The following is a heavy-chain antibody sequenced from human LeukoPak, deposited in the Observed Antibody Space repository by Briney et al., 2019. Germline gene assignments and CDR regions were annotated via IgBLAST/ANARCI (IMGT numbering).Heavy chain of an antibody. V-gene: IGHV3-30*18. Sequence: GGSLRLSCAASGFTFSSYGMLWVRQAPGKGLEWVAVISYDGSNKYYADSVKGRFTISRDNSKNTLYLQMNSLRAEDTAVYYCAKAVGYCSGGSCREDYWGQGTLVTVSS. J-gene: IGHJ4*02. CDR3: AKAVGYCSGGSCREDY. CDR1: GFTFSSYG. D-gene: IGHD2-15*01. CDR2: ISYDGSNK.